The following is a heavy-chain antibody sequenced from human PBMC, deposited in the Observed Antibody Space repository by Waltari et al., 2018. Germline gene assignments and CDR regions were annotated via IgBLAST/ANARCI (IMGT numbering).Heavy chain of an antibody. J-gene: IGHJ3*01. CDR1: GGSIPSTRHY. D-gene: IGHD5-12*01. CDR3: ATYIGASVGTAAFDV. Sequence: QLQLQESGPGLVKPSETLSLTCTVSGGSIPSTRHYWGWIRQPPGQGLEWIGTIPYTGATYSSPSLKSRVTISRDTSKNQLSLTLGSVTAADTALYYCATYIGASVGTAAFDVWGQGTMVTVSS. CDR2: IPYTGAT. V-gene: IGHV4-39*01.